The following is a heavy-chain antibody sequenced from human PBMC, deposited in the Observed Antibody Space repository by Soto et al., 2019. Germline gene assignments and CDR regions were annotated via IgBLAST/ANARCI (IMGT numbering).Heavy chain of an antibody. CDR2: ISAYNGNT. V-gene: IGHV1-18*01. J-gene: IGHJ6*02. D-gene: IGHD6-6*01. Sequence: ASVKVSCKASGYTFTSYGISWVRQAPGQGLEWMGWISAYNGNTNYAQKLQGRVTMTTDTSTSTAYMELRSLRSDDTAVYYFSRDFVEQLVFEYYYYYGMDVWGQGTTVTVSS. CDR1: GYTFTSYG. CDR3: SRDFVEQLVFEYYYYYGMDV.